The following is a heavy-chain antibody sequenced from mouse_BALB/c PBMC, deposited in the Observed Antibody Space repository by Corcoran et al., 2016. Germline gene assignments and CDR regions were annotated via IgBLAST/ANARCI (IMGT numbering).Heavy chain of an antibody. J-gene: IGHJ3*01. CDR1: GFSLSTSGMG. V-gene: IGHV8-12*01. CDR3: ARRVGNYGFAY. D-gene: IGHD2-1*01. CDR2: IYWDDEK. Sequence: QVTLKESGPGILQPSQTLSLTCSFSGFSLSTSGMGVSWIRQPSGKGLEWLAHIYWDDEKRYKPSLKSRLTISKDTSRNQVFLKSTSVDTADTATYYCARRVGNYGFAYWGQGTLVTVSA.